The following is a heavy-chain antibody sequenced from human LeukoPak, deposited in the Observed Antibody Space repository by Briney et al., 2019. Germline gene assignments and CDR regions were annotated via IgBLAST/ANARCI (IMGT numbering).Heavy chain of an antibody. J-gene: IGHJ4*02. Sequence: PGGSLRLSCAASGFTFSSYWMSWVRQAPGKGLEWVANIKQDGSEKYYADYVKGRFTISRDNAKNSLYLQMNSLRAEDTAVYYCAREYSGSASFDYWGQGTLVTVSS. D-gene: IGHD1-26*01. V-gene: IGHV3-7*01. CDR3: AREYSGSASFDY. CDR2: IKQDGSEK. CDR1: GFTFSSYW.